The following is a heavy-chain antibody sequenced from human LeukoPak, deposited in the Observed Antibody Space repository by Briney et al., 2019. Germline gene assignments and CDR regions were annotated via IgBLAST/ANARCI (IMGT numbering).Heavy chain of an antibody. J-gene: IGHJ4*02. CDR2: ISSSSSTI. CDR3: ARASDSGSYYAGDY. V-gene: IGHV3-48*03. D-gene: IGHD1-26*01. CDR1: GFTFSSYE. Sequence: PGGSLRLSCAASGFTFSSYEMNWVRQAPGKGLERVSNISSSSSTIYYADSVKGRFTISRDNAKNSLYLQMNSLRAEDTAVYYCARASDSGSYYAGDYWGQGTLVTVSS.